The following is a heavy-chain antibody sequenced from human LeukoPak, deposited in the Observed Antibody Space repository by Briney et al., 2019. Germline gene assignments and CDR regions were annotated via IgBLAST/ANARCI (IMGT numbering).Heavy chain of an antibody. CDR1: GYTFTGYY. Sequence: ASVKVSCKASGYTFTGYYMHWVRQAPGQGLEWMGRINPNSGGTNYAQKFQGRVTMTRDTSISTAYMELSRLRSDDTAVYYCAREGYGSGNFDYWGQGTLVTVSS. J-gene: IGHJ4*02. D-gene: IGHD6-19*01. CDR2: INPNSGGT. V-gene: IGHV1-2*06. CDR3: AREGYGSGNFDY.